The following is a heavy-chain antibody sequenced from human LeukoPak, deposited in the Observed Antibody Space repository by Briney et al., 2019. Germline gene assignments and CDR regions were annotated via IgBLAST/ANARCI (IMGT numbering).Heavy chain of an antibody. CDR2: IRDKANSYAT. CDR1: GSTFAGTN. D-gene: IGHD2-21*02. J-gene: IGHJ6*02. CDR3: TRLQEVTGNYGMDV. V-gene: IGHV3-73*01. Sequence: PGRSRTPSWAPAGSTFAGTNIPWDRHLSGKGRGWVGRIRDKANSYATAYVASVEGRFTISRDDSKNTAYLQMNSLKTEDTAVYYCTRLQEVTGNYGMDVWGQGTTVTVSS.